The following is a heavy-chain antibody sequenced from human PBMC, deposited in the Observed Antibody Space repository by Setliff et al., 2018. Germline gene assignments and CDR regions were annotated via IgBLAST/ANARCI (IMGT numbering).Heavy chain of an antibody. CDR2: IYYSGST. D-gene: IGHD3-3*01. CDR1: GGSISSGGYY. V-gene: IGHV4-31*03. CDR3: ARRETYYNFWSGYYAY. J-gene: IGHJ4*02. Sequence: PSETLSLTCTVSGGSISSGGYYWSWIRQHPGKGLEWIGYIYYSGSTYYNPSPKSRVTISVDTSKNQFSLKLSSVTAADTAVYYCARRETYYNFWSGYYAYWGQGTLVTVSS.